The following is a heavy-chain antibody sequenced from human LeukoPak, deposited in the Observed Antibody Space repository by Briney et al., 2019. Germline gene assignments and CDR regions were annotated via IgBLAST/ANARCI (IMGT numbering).Heavy chain of an antibody. D-gene: IGHD6-19*01. V-gene: IGHV3-7*01. Sequence: GGSLRLSCAASGFTFSTFAMIWVRQAPGKGLEWVANIKQDGSEKYYVDSVKGRFTISRDNAKNSLYLQMNSLRAEDTAVYYCARLIAVAGTEGRYFDYWGQGTLVTVSS. CDR2: IKQDGSEK. CDR3: ARLIAVAGTEGRYFDY. CDR1: GFTFSTFA. J-gene: IGHJ4*02.